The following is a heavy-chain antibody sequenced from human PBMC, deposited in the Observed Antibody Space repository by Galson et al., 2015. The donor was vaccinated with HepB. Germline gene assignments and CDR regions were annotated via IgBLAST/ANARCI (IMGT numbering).Heavy chain of an antibody. D-gene: IGHD3-3*01. Sequence: SVKVSCKASGYTFSSYAISWVRQAPGQGLEWMGGITPIFGTANYAQKFQGRVTITADESTSTAYMELSSLRSEDTAVYYCARALFGVVHLHTSSGPPHAFDIWGQGTMVTVSS. CDR1: GYTFSSYA. CDR2: ITPIFGTA. V-gene: IGHV1-69*13. CDR3: ARALFGVVHLHTSSGPPHAFDI. J-gene: IGHJ3*02.